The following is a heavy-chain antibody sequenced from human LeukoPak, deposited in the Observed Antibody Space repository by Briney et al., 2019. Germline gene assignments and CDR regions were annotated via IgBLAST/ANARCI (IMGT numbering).Heavy chain of an antibody. Sequence: GGSLRLSCAASRFTFSDYSMSWIRQAPGKGLEWVSYISSSGGSTIYYADSVKGRFTISRDNAKNSLYLQMNSLRAEDRAVYYCARSWQYDFWSGHTFDYWGQGILVTVSS. D-gene: IGHD3-3*01. CDR2: ISSSGGSTI. CDR3: ARSWQYDFWSGHTFDY. J-gene: IGHJ4*02. CDR1: RFTFSDYS. V-gene: IGHV3-11*04.